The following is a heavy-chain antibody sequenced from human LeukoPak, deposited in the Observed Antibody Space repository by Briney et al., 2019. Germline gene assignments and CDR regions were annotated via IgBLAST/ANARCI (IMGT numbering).Heavy chain of an antibody. CDR1: GGTFSSYA. CDR2: IILIFGTA. D-gene: IGHD2-2*02. Sequence: SVKVSCKASGGTFSSYAISWVRQAPGQGLEWMGGIILIFGTANYAQKFQGRVTITADESTSTAYMELSSLRSEDTAVYYCATIPDRENAFDIWGQGTMVTVSS. V-gene: IGHV1-69*01. J-gene: IGHJ3*02. CDR3: ATIPDRENAFDI.